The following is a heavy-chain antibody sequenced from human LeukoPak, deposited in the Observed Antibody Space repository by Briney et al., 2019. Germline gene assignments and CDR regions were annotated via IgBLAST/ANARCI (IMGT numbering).Heavy chain of an antibody. V-gene: IGHV3-23*01. CDR2: ISGSGANT. CDR1: GFSFSSYA. Sequence: GGSLRLSCAASGFSFSSYAMSWVRQAPGKGLEWVSGISGSGANTLYGDSVKGRFTISRDNSRNTVYLQMNSLRAEDTAVYYCAKVDYYDSSGFYSPPLNWGQGTLVTVSS. D-gene: IGHD3-22*01. CDR3: AKVDYYDSSGFYSPPLN. J-gene: IGHJ4*02.